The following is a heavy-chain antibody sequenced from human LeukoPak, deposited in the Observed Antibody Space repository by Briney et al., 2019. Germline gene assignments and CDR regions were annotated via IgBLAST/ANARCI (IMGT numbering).Heavy chain of an antibody. D-gene: IGHD3-9*01. CDR1: GFTVSTSH. V-gene: IGHV3-66*01. CDR2: IYRGETT. CDR3: VAYYDFLTGQFFDY. J-gene: IGHJ4*02. Sequence: PGGSLRLSCAASGFTVSTSHMMWIRQAPGKGLEWVSVIYRGETTHYADSVKGRFTISRDNSKNTLYLQMNGLRVDDTAVYYCVAYYDFLTGQFFDYWGQGTLVTVSS.